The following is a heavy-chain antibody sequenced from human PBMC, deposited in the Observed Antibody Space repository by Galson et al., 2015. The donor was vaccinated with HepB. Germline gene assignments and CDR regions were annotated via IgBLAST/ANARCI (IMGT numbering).Heavy chain of an antibody. V-gene: IGHV3-7*03. D-gene: IGHD3-10*01. CDR3: ARQMGVQLWSEGFDP. Sequence: SLRLSCAASGFTFSSYWMSWVRQAPGKGLEWVANIKQDGSEKNYVDSVKGRFTISRDNVKNSLYLQVNSLRAEDTAVYYCARQMGVQLWSEGFDPWGQGTLVTVSS. CDR1: GFTFSSYW. J-gene: IGHJ5*02. CDR2: IKQDGSEK.